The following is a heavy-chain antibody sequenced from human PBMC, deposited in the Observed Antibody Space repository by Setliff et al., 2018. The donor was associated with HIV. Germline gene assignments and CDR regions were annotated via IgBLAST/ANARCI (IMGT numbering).Heavy chain of an antibody. CDR1: GGSVSSYH. V-gene: IGHV4-59*02. CDR2: LYYSGST. D-gene: IGHD1-26*01. CDR3: ARAMGANWSYYYYMDV. Sequence: SETLSLTCTVSGGSVSSYHWTWIRQPPGKGLEWIGCLYYSGSTYYNPSLKSRVTISIDTSKKQLSLKLNSVTAADTAVYYCARAMGANWSYYYYMDVWGKGTTVTVSS. J-gene: IGHJ6*03.